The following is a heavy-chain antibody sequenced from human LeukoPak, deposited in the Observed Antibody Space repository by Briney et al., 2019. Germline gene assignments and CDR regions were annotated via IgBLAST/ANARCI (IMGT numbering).Heavy chain of an antibody. V-gene: IGHV3-30*04. CDR3: ASGKYRYGDNWFDP. CDR2: ISYDGSNK. Sequence: PGGSLRLSSAASGFTFSSYAMHWVRQAPGKGLEWVAVISYDGSNKYYADSVKGRFTISRDNSKNTLYLQMNSLRAEDTAVYFCASGKYRYGDNWFDPWGQGTLVTVSS. J-gene: IGHJ5*02. CDR1: GFTFSSYA. D-gene: IGHD5-18*01.